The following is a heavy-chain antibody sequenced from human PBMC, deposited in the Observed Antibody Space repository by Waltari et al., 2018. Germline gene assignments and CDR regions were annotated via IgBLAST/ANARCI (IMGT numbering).Heavy chain of an antibody. CDR3: ARDKATLIDY. V-gene: IGHV3-30*01. CDR2: ISYDGSNK. J-gene: IGHJ4*02. Sequence: QVQLVESGGGVVQPGRSLRLSCAASGFTSSIYAMHWVRQAPGKGLEWVAVISYDGSNKYYADSVKGRFTISRDNSKNTLYLQMNSLRAEDTAVYYCARDKATLIDYWGQGTLVTVSS. CDR1: GFTSSIYA. D-gene: IGHD5-12*01.